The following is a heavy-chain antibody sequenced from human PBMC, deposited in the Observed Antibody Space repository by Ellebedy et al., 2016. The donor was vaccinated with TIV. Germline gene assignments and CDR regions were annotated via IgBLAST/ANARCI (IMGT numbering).Heavy chain of an antibody. Sequence: GESLKISCAASGFTFSTIAMSWVRQAPGKGLEWVSAISADCGKTYYTDSVRGRVTISRDNSKSMLYLQANSLRAEDTAIYYCANHLDRSGRLVGFAIWGQGTVVTVSS. CDR2: ISADCGKT. CDR3: ANHLDRSGRLVGFAI. J-gene: IGHJ3*02. D-gene: IGHD3-22*01. V-gene: IGHV3-23*01. CDR1: GFTFSTIA.